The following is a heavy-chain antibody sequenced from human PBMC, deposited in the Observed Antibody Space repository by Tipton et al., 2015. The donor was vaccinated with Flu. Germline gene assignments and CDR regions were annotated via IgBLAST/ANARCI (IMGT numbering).Heavy chain of an antibody. CDR3: ARSRVATITLLDS. Sequence: QLVQSGAEVKKPGASVKVSCKASGYTFIGYYLYWVRQAPGQGLEWMGRINPKNGGTDYAQKFQGGVSMTRDTSINTVYMELDSLRSDDTAVYYCARSRVATITLLDSWGRGTLVTVSS. CDR1: GYTFIGYY. CDR2: INPKNGGT. V-gene: IGHV1-2*06. D-gene: IGHD5-12*01. J-gene: IGHJ4*02.